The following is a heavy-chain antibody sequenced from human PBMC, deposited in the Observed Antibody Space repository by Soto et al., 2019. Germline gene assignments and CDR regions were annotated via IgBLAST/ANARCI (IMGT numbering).Heavy chain of an antibody. V-gene: IGHV3-11*01. J-gene: IGHJ4*02. CDR2: ISSSGSTI. CDR1: GFTFSDYY. D-gene: IGHD3-22*01. CDR3: ARCFDYGDPWNYDSSGYLDY. Sequence: QVQLVESGGGLVKPGGSLRLSCAASGFTFSDYYMSWIRQAPGKGLEWVSYISSSGSTIYYADSVKGRFTISRDNAKNSLYLQMNSLRAEDTAVYYCARCFDYGDPWNYDSSGYLDYWCQGTLVTVSS.